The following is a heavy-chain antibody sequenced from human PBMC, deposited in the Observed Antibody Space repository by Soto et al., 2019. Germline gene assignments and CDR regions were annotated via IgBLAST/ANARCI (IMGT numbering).Heavy chain of an antibody. CDR3: AREDILGTRSFDY. CDR2: ICSRSLTL. D-gene: IGHD1-26*01. Sequence: GGSLRLSCAASGFTFASYSMNWVRQAPGEGLEWIAYICSRSLTLYYADSVQGRFTISRDNADNSLYLQMSSLRDEDTAVYYCAREDILGTRSFDYWGRGTLVTVSS. V-gene: IGHV3-48*02. J-gene: IGHJ4*02. CDR1: GFTFASYS.